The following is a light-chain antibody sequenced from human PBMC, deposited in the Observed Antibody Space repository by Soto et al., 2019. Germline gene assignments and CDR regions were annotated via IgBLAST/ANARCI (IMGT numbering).Light chain of an antibody. J-gene: IGKJ3*01. Sequence: DIQMTQSPSSLSASVGDRVTITCRASQSISSYLNWYQQKPGKAPKLLIYAASSLQSGVPSRFSGSGSGTDFTLTISSLQPEDFATYYCQQSYSTPLNTFGPGTKADIK. CDR3: QQSYSTPLNT. CDR2: AAS. V-gene: IGKV1-39*01. CDR1: QSISSY.